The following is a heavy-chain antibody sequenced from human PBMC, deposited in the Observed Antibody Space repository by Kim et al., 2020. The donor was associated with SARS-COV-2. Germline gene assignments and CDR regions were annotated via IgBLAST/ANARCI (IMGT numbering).Heavy chain of an antibody. CDR1: GGSINTYY. D-gene: IGHD3-22*01. CDR3: ARFYYDSSGYAFDN. V-gene: IGHV4-59*01. J-gene: IGHJ4*02. Sequence: SETLSLTCSVSGGSINTYYWSWVRQPPGKGLEWIGYIYYSGIANYNPSLKSRVTISVDTSKNQFSLKLSSVTAADTAVYYCARFYYDSSGYAFDNWGQGT. CDR2: IYYSGIA.